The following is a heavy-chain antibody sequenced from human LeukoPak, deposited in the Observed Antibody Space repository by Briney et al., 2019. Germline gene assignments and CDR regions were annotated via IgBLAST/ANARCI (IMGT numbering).Heavy chain of an antibody. CDR1: GYTFTSSN. CDR2: MNPSSGNT. D-gene: IGHD3-10*01. CDR3: ARDRVYGSGSSDY. J-gene: IGHJ4*02. Sequence: AAVRVSCKVSGYTFTSSNTNWVRQAPGKGLEWMGWMNPSSGNTAYAQRFQGRVTMTRDTSTNTAFLQLTSLRVEDTAVYYCARDRVYGSGSSDYWGQGTLVTVSS. V-gene: IGHV1-8*01.